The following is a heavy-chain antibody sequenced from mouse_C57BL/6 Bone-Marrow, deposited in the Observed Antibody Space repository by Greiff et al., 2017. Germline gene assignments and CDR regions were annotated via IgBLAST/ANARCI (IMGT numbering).Heavy chain of an antibody. CDR2: SRNKANDYTT. J-gene: IGHJ4*01. CDR1: GFTFSDFY. CDR3: ARDEGGYYGNSYAMDY. D-gene: IGHD2-1*01. Sequence: EVNVVESGGGLVQSGRSLRLSCATSGFTFSDFYMEWVRQAPGKGLEWIAASRNKANDYTTEYSASVKGRFIVSRDTSQSILYLQMNALRAEDTAIYYCARDEGGYYGNSYAMDYWGQGTSVTVSS. V-gene: IGHV7-1*01.